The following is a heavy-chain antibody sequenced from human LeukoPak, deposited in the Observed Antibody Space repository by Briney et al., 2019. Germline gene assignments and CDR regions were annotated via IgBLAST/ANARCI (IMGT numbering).Heavy chain of an antibody. J-gene: IGHJ4*02. Sequence: PSETLSLTCAVYGGSFSGYYWSWIRQPPGKGLEWIGEINHSGSTNYNPSHKSRVTISVDTSKNQFSLKLSSVTAADTAVYYCARDGSGSYPPYYFDYWGQGTLVTVSS. CDR3: ARDGSGSYPPYYFDY. D-gene: IGHD3-10*01. V-gene: IGHV4-34*01. CDR2: INHSGST. CDR1: GGSFSGYY.